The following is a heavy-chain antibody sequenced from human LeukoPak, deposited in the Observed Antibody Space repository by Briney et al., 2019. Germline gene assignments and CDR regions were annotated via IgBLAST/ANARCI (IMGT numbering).Heavy chain of an antibody. V-gene: IGHV4-59*02. Sequence: SETLSLTCVVSGGSVSGYYWGWIRQPPGRGLEWIGYVYYSGSTNYNPSFKSRITISVNTSRNQFSLQLSSVTAADTAVYYCARIHRYCSGGACYVLDNWGQGTLVAVSS. D-gene: IGHD2-15*01. CDR2: VYYSGST. J-gene: IGHJ4*02. CDR3: ARIHRYCSGGACYVLDN. CDR1: GGSVSGYY.